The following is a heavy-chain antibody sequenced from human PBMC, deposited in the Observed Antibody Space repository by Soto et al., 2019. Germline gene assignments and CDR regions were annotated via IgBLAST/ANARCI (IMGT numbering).Heavy chain of an antibody. D-gene: IGHD1-1*01. CDR1: GFTISGKKY. Sequence: DVQLVESGGGLIQPGKSLRLSCAAFGFTISGKKYVAWVRQAPGKGLEWVSALYDIDGSFYADSVKGRFTTSSDSSKTTVYLQMNDLRPDDTAVYYCATWHEREHAYDVWGLGTTVTVSS. V-gene: IGHV3-53*01. J-gene: IGHJ3*01. CDR3: ATWHEREHAYDV. CDR2: LYDIDGS.